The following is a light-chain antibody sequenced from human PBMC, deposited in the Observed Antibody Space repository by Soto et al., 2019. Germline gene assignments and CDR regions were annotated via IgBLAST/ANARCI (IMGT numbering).Light chain of an antibody. J-gene: IGKJ1*01. CDR1: QSISSSY. Sequence: EIVVTQSPGTLSLSPGKRATLSCRASQSISSSYLAWYQQRPGQAPRLLIYGASSRATGIPDRFSGSGSGTEFTLTISRLEPEDFAVYYCQQYGSSSWTFGQGTKVDIX. CDR3: QQYGSSSWT. V-gene: IGKV3-20*01. CDR2: GAS.